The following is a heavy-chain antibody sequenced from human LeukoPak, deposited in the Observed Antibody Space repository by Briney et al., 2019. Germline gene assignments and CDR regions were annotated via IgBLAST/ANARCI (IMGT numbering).Heavy chain of an antibody. CDR2: ISSSGSTI. D-gene: IGHD6-13*01. CDR1: GFTFSSYS. Sequence: PGGSLRLSCAASGFTFSSYSMNWVRQAPGKGLEWVSYISSSGSTIFYADSVKGRFTISRDNAKNSLYLQMNSLRAEDTAVYYCARDTLSAGYYYYGMDVWGQGTTVTVSS. V-gene: IGHV3-48*04. CDR3: ARDTLSAGYYYYGMDV. J-gene: IGHJ6*02.